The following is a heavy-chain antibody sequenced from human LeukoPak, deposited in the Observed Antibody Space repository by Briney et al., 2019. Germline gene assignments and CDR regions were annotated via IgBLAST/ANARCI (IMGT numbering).Heavy chain of an antibody. CDR2: ISGSAHKI. Sequence: GGSLRLSCVASGFTFSNYAMSWVRQAPEKGLDWVSVISGSAHKIRYADSVKGRFTISRDNSEDTVYLQMNNLRAEDTALYYCAGRVTGYSSGYVYWGQGTLVTVSS. V-gene: IGHV3-23*01. J-gene: IGHJ4*02. CDR1: GFTFSNYA. D-gene: IGHD5-18*01. CDR3: AGRVTGYSSGYVY.